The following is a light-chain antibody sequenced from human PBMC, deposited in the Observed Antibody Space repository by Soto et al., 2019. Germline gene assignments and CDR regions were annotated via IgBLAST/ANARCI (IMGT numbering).Light chain of an antibody. CDR1: HDITSY. CDR3: QKCDYLPI. Sequence: DIPMNQSPSSLSASVGDRVTITCQARHDITSYLNWYQHKPGKAPKLLLYDASILEAVVPSRFSGSGSGTHFTFTISSLPPEDVATYYCQKCDYLPIFGPGTTVDF. J-gene: IGKJ3*01. CDR2: DAS. V-gene: IGKV1-33*01.